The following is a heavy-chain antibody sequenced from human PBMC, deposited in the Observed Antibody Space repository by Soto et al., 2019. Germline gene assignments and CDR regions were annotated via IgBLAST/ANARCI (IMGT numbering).Heavy chain of an antibody. CDR3: ARDSPVPYCTNGVCYFNWFDP. CDR2: INPSGGST. V-gene: IGHV1-46*01. Sequence: ASVKVSCKASGYTFTSYYMHWVRQAPGQGLEWMGIINPSGGSTSYAQKFQGRVTMTRDTSTSTAYMELSSLRSDDTAVYYCARDSPVPYCTNGVCYFNWFDPWGQGTLVTVSS. CDR1: GYTFTSYY. J-gene: IGHJ5*02. D-gene: IGHD2-8*01.